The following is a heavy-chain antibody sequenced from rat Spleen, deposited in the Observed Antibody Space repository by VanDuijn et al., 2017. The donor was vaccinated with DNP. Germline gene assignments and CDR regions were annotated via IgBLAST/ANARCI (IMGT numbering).Heavy chain of an antibody. D-gene: IGHD1-3*01. CDR1: GFTFSSYW. Sequence: EVQLVESGGGLVQPGRSLKLSCVASGFTFSSYWMFWIRQAPGKGLEWVASISSSSSYIYYADTVEGRFTISRENAKNTLYLQMTSLRSEDTALYFCAVNYGSFFDYWGQGVMVTVSS. CDR3: AVNYGSFFDY. CDR2: ISSSSSYI. V-gene: IGHV5-34*01. J-gene: IGHJ2*01.